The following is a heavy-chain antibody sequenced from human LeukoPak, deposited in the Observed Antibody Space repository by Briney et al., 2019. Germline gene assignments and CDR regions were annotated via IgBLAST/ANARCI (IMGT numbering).Heavy chain of an antibody. V-gene: IGHV3-69-1*01. CDR3: ARDPYYDSSGYQAGGDY. CDR2: IVGNGVT. CDR1: GFTFNIYT. Sequence: GGSLRLSCAASGFTFNIYTMSWVRQAPGKGLEWVSAIVGNGVTFYADSVKGRFTISRDNAKNSLYLQMNSLRAEDTAVYYCARDPYYDSSGYQAGGDYWGQGTLVTVSS. J-gene: IGHJ4*02. D-gene: IGHD3-22*01.